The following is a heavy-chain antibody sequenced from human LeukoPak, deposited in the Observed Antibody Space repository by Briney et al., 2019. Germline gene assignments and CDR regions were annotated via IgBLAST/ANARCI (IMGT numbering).Heavy chain of an antibody. CDR2: MYHSGST. V-gene: IGHV4-38-2*02. CDR1: GYSISSGYS. D-gene: IGHD1-26*01. J-gene: IGHJ3*02. CDR3: ARDYGSFYSAI. Sequence: KPSETLSLTCAVSGYSISSGYSWGWIRQPPGKGLEWIGSMYHSGSTYYNPSLKSRVTISVDTSKSQFSLKLSSVTAADTAVYYCARDYGSFYSAIWGQGTMVTVSS.